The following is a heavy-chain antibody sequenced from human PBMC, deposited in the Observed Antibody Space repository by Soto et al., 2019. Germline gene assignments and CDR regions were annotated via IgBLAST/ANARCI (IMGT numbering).Heavy chain of an antibody. D-gene: IGHD6-6*01. Sequence: QVQLVQSGAEVKKPGASVKVSCKASGYTFTSYDINWVRQATGQGLEWMGWMNPNSGNTGYAQKSXXRVTMTSNTAXXTXYXELSSLKSEDTAVYYCARVRRLRSSSSSYNYYGMDVWGQGTTVTVSS. V-gene: IGHV1-8*01. J-gene: IGHJ6*02. CDR3: ARVRRLRSSSSSYNYYGMDV. CDR2: MNPNSGNT. CDR1: GYTFTSYD.